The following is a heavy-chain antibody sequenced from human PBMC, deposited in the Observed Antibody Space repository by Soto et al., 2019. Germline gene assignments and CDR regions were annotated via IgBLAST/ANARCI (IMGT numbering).Heavy chain of an antibody. J-gene: IGHJ6*02. CDR3: AKDQIYREFDYYYYYGMDV. D-gene: IGHD3-10*01. CDR2: ISYDGSNK. Sequence: QVQLVESGGGVVQPGRSLRLSCAASGFTFSSYGMHWVRQAPGKGLEWVAVISYDGSNKYYADSVKGRFTISRDNSKNTLYLQMNSLRAEDTAVYYCAKDQIYREFDYYYYYGMDVWGQGTTVTVSS. CDR1: GFTFSSYG. V-gene: IGHV3-30*18.